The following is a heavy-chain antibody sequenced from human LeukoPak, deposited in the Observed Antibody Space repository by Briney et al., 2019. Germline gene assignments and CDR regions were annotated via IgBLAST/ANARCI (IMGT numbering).Heavy chain of an antibody. CDR1: GCTFTSYY. J-gene: IGHJ4*02. CDR3: ATDPPHCSTTSCYGRNKFDS. V-gene: IGHV1-46*01. CDR2: INPSGGST. D-gene: IGHD2-2*01. Sequence: GASVKVSCKASGCTFTSYYMHWVGQAPGQGLEWMGVINPSGGSTSYAQKFQGRVTMTRDTSTSTVYMELSSLTSEDTAVYYCATDPPHCSTTSCYGRNKFDSWGQGTLVTVSS.